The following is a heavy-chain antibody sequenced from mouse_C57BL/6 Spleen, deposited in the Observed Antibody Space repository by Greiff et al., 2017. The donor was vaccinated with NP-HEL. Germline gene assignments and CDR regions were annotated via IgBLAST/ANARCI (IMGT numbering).Heavy chain of an antibody. CDR3: ARDAPADSSGYVNYAMDY. D-gene: IGHD3-2*02. CDR1: GFTFSDFY. V-gene: IGHV7-1*01. CDR2: SRNKANDYTT. Sequence: EVKVVESGGGLVQSGRSLRLSCATSGFTFSDFYMEWVRQAPGKGLEWIAASRNKANDYTTEYSASVKGRFIVSRDTSQSILYLQMNALRAEDTAIYYCARDAPADSSGYVNYAMDYWGQGTSVTVSS. J-gene: IGHJ4*01.